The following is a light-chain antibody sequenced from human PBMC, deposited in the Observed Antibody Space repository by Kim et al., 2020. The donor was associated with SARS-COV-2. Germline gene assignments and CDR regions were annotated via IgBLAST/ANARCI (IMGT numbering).Light chain of an antibody. CDR2: DAS. CDR3: QQFNTYPLT. Sequence: AIQLTQSPSSLSASAGDRVTITCRASQGISSALAWYQQKPDKAPKLLIYDASTLESGVPSRFSGSGSGTDSTLTISSLQPEDFATYYCQQFNTYPLTFGGGTKVDIK. V-gene: IGKV1-13*02. J-gene: IGKJ4*01. CDR1: QGISSA.